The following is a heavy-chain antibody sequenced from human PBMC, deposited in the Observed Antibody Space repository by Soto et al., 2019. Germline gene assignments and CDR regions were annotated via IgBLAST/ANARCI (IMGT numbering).Heavy chain of an antibody. CDR1: GFTFSSYG. V-gene: IGHV3-30*18. D-gene: IGHD7-27*01. CDR2: ISYDVNNK. CDR3: AKVLTGDLDY. J-gene: IGHJ4*02. Sequence: QVQLVESGGGVVQPGRSLRLSCAASGFTFSSYGMNWVRQAPGKGLEWVAVISYDVNNKYYADSVKGRFTISRDNSKNTLYLQMNSLRAEDTAVYYCAKVLTGDLDYWGQGTLVTVSS.